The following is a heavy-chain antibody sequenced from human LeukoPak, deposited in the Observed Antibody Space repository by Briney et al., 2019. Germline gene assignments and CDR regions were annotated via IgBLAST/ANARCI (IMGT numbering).Heavy chain of an antibody. Sequence: GGSLRLSCAASGFTFSSYAMHWVHQAPGKGLEWVAVISYDGSNKYYADSVKGRFTISRDNSKNTLYLQMNSLRAEDTAVYYCARDPPLRDDFWSGSPYYYYYYMDVWGKGTTVTVSS. J-gene: IGHJ6*03. V-gene: IGHV3-30-3*01. CDR2: ISYDGSNK. CDR1: GFTFSSYA. D-gene: IGHD3-3*01. CDR3: ARDPPLRDDFWSGSPYYYYYYMDV.